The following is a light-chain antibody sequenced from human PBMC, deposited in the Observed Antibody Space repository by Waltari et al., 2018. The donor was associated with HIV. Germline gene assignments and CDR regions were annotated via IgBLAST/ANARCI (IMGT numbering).Light chain of an antibody. Sequence: QSALTQPASVSGSPGQSITISCTGTSSDVGGYKYVSWYQQHPGKAPKLMIYEVTKRASGGSNRLSGSKSGNTASPTISGLQAEDEADYYFSTYTSSSTPLYVFGTWTRVTVL. CDR1: SSDVGGYKY. J-gene: IGLJ1*01. CDR3: STYTSSSTPLYV. V-gene: IGLV2-14*01. CDR2: EVT.